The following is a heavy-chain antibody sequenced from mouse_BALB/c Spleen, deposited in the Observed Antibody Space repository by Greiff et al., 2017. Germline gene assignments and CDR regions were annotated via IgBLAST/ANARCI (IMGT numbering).Heavy chain of an antibody. CDR2: IYPGSGST. Sequence: LQQPGSELVRPGASVKLSCKAPGYTFTSYWMHWVKQRPGQGLEWIGNIYPGSGSTNYDEKFKSKATLTVDTSSSTAYMQLSSLTSEDSAVYYCTRDGYDYAMDYWGQGTSVTVSS. D-gene: IGHD2-2*01. CDR1: GYTFTSYW. J-gene: IGHJ4*01. CDR3: TRDGYDYAMDY. V-gene: IGHV1S22*01.